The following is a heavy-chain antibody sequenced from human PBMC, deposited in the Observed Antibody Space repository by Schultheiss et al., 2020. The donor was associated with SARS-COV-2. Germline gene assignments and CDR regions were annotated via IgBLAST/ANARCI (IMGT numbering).Heavy chain of an antibody. J-gene: IGHJ4*02. CDR1: GGSISSGYY. Sequence: SETLSLTCTVSGGSISSGYYWGWIRQPPGKGLEWIGSIYHSGSTNYNPSLKSRVTISLDTSKNQFSLKLSSVTAADTAVYYCARDPGYCSSTSCSTLWGQGTLVTVSS. D-gene: IGHD2-2*01. CDR3: ARDPGYCSSTSCSTL. CDR2: IYHSGST. V-gene: IGHV4-38-2*02.